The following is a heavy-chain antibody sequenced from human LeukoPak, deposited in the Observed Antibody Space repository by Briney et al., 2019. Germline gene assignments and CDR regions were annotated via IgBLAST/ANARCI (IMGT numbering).Heavy chain of an antibody. CDR1: GFVFSNYG. D-gene: IGHD5-12*01. CDR3: AKDSNTGYVSVGPDY. J-gene: IGHJ4*02. V-gene: IGHV3-30*02. CDR2: VRYDESNK. Sequence: GGSLRLSCQTSGFVFSNYGMHWVRQAPGKGLEWVAFVRYDESNKYYADSLKGRFTISRDNSRNTVYLQINSLRAEDTGVYSCAKDSNTGYVSVGPDYWGLGTLVTVSS.